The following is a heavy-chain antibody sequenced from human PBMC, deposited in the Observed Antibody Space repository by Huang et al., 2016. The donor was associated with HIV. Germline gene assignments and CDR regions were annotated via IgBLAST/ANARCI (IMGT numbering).Heavy chain of an antibody. V-gene: IGHV3-30*03. D-gene: IGHD3-22*01. CDR2: KSNDETYK. J-gene: IGHJ1*01. CDR1: GFPLSNGG. CDR3: ATARYDGSTSYHNVYFQH. Sequence: QLQLVESGGGVVQPGRSLGLPCAASGFPLSNGGTQWVRQAPGKGCEGLAIKSNDETYKYYADSVKGRFTITRDNSKNMLYLQMNSLTAEDTAVYYCATARYDGSTSYHNVYFQHWGQGTLVTVSP.